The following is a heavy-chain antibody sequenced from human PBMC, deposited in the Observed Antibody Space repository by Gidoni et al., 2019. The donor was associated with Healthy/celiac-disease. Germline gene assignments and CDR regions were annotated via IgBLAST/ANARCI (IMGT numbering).Heavy chain of an antibody. Sequence: EVQLVESGGGLVKPGGSLRLSCAASGFTFSSYSMHCVRQAPGKGLEWVSSISSSSSYIYYADSVKGRFTISRDNAKNSLYLQMNSLRAEDTAVYYCARDRIAVAGSYYYYYGMDVWGQGTTVTVSS. CDR1: GFTFSSYS. CDR2: ISSSSSYI. CDR3: ARDRIAVAGSYYYYYGMDV. J-gene: IGHJ6*02. D-gene: IGHD6-19*01. V-gene: IGHV3-21*01.